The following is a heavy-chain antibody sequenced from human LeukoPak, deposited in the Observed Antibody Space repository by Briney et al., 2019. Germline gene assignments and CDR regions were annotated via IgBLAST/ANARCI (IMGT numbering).Heavy chain of an antibody. J-gene: IGHJ4*02. V-gene: IGHV3-23*01. CDR1: GFTFSSYG. D-gene: IGHD2-21*02. Sequence: GGSLRLSCAASGFTFSSYGMSWVRQAPGKGLEWVSAISGSGGSTYYADSVKGRFTISRDNSKNTLYLQMNSLRADDTAVYYCARSNQGRNHWCGGDCYKGFDDWGQGTLVTVSS. CDR3: ARSNQGRNHWCGGDCYKGFDD. CDR2: ISGSGGST.